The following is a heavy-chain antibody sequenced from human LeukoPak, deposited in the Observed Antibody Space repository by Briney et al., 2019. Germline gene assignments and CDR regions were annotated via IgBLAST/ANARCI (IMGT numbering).Heavy chain of an antibody. J-gene: IGHJ4*02. V-gene: IGHV1-18*01. D-gene: IGHD6-13*01. CDR1: GYSFTSYG. CDR2: ISAYNGNT. Sequence: ASVKVSCKASGYSFTSYGTSLVRQAPGQGLEWMGWISAYNGNTNYAQKFQGRVTMTTDTSTSTAYMELRSLRSDDTAVYYCARVWLAAAGTNYFDYWGQGIPVTVSS. CDR3: ARVWLAAAGTNYFDY.